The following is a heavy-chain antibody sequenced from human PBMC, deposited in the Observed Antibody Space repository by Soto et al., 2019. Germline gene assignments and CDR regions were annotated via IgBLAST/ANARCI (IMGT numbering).Heavy chain of an antibody. CDR3: AKAQNYDFWSVGPLVGGFDY. V-gene: IGHV3-23*01. Sequence: GALRLSCAASGFTFSSYAMSWVRQAPGKGLEWVSAISGSGGSTYYADSVKGRFTISRDNSKNTLYLQMNSLRAEDTAVYYCAKAQNYDFWSVGPLVGGFDYWGQGTLVTVSS. CDR2: ISGSGGST. J-gene: IGHJ4*02. CDR1: GFTFSSYA. D-gene: IGHD3-3*01.